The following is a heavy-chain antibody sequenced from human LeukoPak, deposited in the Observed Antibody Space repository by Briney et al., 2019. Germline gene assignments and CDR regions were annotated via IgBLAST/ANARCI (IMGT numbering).Heavy chain of an antibody. Sequence: PSQTLSLTCAVSGGSIGSGGDSWSWIRQPPGKGLEWIGYIYHSGTTYYNPSLKSRVTISIDRSKNQFSLKLSSVTAADTAVYYCARNYWNDPYNWFDPWGQGTLVTVSS. CDR3: ARNYWNDPYNWFDP. J-gene: IGHJ5*02. CDR1: GGSIGSGGDS. V-gene: IGHV4-30-2*01. D-gene: IGHD1-1*01. CDR2: IYHSGTT.